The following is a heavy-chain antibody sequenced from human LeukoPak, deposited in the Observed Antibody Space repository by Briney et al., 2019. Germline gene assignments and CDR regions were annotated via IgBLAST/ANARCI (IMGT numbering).Heavy chain of an antibody. D-gene: IGHD2-2*01. CDR2: IYYSGSI. CDR3: ARVGSQLHFDY. CDR1: GGSISSYY. J-gene: IGHJ4*02. Sequence: PSETLSLTCTVSGGSISSYYWSWIRQPPGKGLEWIGYIYYSGSINYNPSLKSRVTISVDTSKNQFSLKLSSVTAADTAVYYCARVGSQLHFDYWGQGTLVTVSS. V-gene: IGHV4-59*01.